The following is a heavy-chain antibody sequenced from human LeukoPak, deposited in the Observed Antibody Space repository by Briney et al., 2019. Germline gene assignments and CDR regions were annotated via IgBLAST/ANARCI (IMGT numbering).Heavy chain of an antibody. CDR2: IKQDGSEK. J-gene: IGHJ4*02. CDR3: ASAGKTLFDY. D-gene: IGHD6-13*01. V-gene: IGHV3-7*01. CDR1: GFTFSSYG. Sequence: GGSLRLSCAASGFTFSSYGMHWVRQAPGKGLEWVANIKQDGSEKYYVDSVKGRFTISRDNAKNSLYLQMNSLRAEDTAVYYCASAGKTLFDYWGQGTLVTVSS.